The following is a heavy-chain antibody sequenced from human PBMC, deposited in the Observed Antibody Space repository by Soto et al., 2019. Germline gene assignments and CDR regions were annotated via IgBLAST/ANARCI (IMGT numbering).Heavy chain of an antibody. Sequence: PGGSLRLSCAASGFTFDDYTMHWVRQAPGKGLEWVSLISWDGGSTYYADSVKGRFTISRDNSKNSLYLQMNSLRTEDTALYYCAKFQRGSSASLRIDYYGMDVWGQGTTVTVSS. CDR1: GFTFDDYT. V-gene: IGHV3-43*01. CDR2: ISWDGGST. J-gene: IGHJ6*02. CDR3: AKFQRGSSASLRIDYYGMDV. D-gene: IGHD2-2*01.